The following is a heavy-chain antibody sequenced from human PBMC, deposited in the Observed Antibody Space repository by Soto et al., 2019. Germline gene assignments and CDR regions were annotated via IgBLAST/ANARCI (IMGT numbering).Heavy chain of an antibody. CDR1: GGSISSYY. D-gene: IGHD6-13*01. J-gene: IGHJ6*02. CDR3: ARDGIGWAVAGDYYYYYGMDV. Sequence: SETLSLTCTVSGGSISSYYWSWIRQPAGKGLEWIGRIYTSGSTNYNPSLKSRVTMSVDTSKNQFSLKLSSVTAAETAVYYCARDGIGWAVAGDYYYYYGMDVWGQGTTVTVYS. V-gene: IGHV4-4*07. CDR2: IYTSGST.